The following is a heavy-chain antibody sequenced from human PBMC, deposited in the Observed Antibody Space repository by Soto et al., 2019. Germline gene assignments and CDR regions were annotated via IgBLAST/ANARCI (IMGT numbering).Heavy chain of an antibody. J-gene: IGHJ4*02. Sequence: KTSETLSLTCTVSGGSVSSGSYYWSWIRQPPGKGLEWIGYIYYSGSTNYNPSLKSRVAISVDTSKNQFSLKLSSVTAADTAVYYCARDSSGYSFDYWGQGTLVTVSS. CDR1: GGSVSSGSYY. V-gene: IGHV4-61*01. CDR3: ARDSSGYSFDY. D-gene: IGHD3-22*01. CDR2: IYYSGST.